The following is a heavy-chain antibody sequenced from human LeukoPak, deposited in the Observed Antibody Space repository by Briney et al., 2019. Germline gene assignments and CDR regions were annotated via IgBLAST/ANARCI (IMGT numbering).Heavy chain of an antibody. CDR3: ARGGTAVIAPYAFDI. CDR1: GGSISRYY. V-gene: IGHV4-59*01. Sequence: SETLSLTCTVSGGSISRYYWSWIRQPPGKGLEWIGYIYYSGSTNCNPSVKSRVAMSVDTSKKQFSLKLSSLTAADTAVYYCARGGTAVIAPYAFDIWGQGTMVTVSS. J-gene: IGHJ3*02. D-gene: IGHD4-23*01. CDR2: IYYSGST.